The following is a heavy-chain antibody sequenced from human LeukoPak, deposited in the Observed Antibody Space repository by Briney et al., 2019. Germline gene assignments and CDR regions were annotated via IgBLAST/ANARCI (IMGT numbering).Heavy chain of an antibody. V-gene: IGHV4-38-2*01. J-gene: IGHJ4*02. D-gene: IGHD3-10*01. Sequence: SETLSLTCAVSGYSISSGYYWGWIRQPPGKGLEWIGIIYHSGRTYYNPSLKSRVTISVDTSKNQFSLKLSSVTAADTAVYYCARLWFGELLRPDYWGQGTLVTVSS. CDR1: GYSISSGYY. CDR2: IYHSGRT. CDR3: ARLWFGELLRPDY.